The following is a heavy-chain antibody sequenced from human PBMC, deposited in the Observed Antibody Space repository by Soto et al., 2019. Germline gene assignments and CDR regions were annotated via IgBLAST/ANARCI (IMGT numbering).Heavy chain of an antibody. J-gene: IGHJ4*02. CDR2: ISGSGGST. D-gene: IGHD3-3*01. Sequence: GGSLRLSCAASGFTFSSYAMSWVRQAPGKGLEWVSAISGSGGSTYYADSVKGRFTISRDNSKNTLYLQMNSLRAEDTAVYYWAKAAVIPTETIFGVVIFDYWGQGTLVTVSS. CDR1: GFTFSSYA. CDR3: AKAAVIPTETIFGVVIFDY. V-gene: IGHV3-23*01.